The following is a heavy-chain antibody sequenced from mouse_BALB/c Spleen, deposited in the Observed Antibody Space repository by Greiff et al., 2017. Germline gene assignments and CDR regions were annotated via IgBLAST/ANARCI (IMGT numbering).Heavy chain of an antibody. D-gene: IGHD2-10*02. CDR3: ARQRYGNLYAMDY. V-gene: IGHV5-12-1*01. CDR1: GFAFSSYD. Sequence: EVKVEESGGGLVKPGGSLKLSCAASGFAFSSYDMSWVRQTPEKRLEWVAYISSGGGSTYYPDTVKGRFTISRDNAKNTLYLQMSSLKSEDTAMYYCARQRYGNLYAMDYWGQGTSVTVSS. J-gene: IGHJ4*01. CDR2: ISSGGGST.